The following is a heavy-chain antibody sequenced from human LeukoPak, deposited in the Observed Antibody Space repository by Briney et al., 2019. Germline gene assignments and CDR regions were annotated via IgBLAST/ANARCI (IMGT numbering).Heavy chain of an antibody. CDR3: ARRVNSGCYFDY. V-gene: IGHV5-51*01. J-gene: IGHJ4*02. CDR1: GYSFSTYW. CDR2: IYPGDSDT. D-gene: IGHD3-22*01. Sequence: PGESLKISCKGSGYSFSTYWIGWVGQMPGNGLGLMGIIYPGDSDTTYSPSFQGQVTISVDKSISTAYLQWSTLKASDTAMYYCARRVNSGCYFDYWAQGTLVTVSS.